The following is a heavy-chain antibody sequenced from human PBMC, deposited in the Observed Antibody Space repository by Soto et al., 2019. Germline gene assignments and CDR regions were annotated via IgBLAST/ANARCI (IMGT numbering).Heavy chain of an antibody. CDR1: GGTFSSYA. J-gene: IGHJ6*02. CDR3: VSGLRGRGMDV. D-gene: IGHD4-17*01. Sequence: GASVKVSCEASGGTFSSYAISWVRQAPGQGLEWMGGIIPIFGTANYAQKFQGRVTITADESTSTAYMELSSLRSEDTAVYYCVSGLRGRGMDVWGQGTTVTVSS. CDR2: IIPIFGTA. V-gene: IGHV1-69*13.